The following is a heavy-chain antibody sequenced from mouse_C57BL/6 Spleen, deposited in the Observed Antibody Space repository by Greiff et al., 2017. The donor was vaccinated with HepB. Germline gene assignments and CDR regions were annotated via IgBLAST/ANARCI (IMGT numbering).Heavy chain of an antibody. CDR2: IDPSDSYT. V-gene: IGHV1-59*01. J-gene: IGHJ2*01. CDR1: GYTFTSYW. D-gene: IGHD1-1*01. Sequence: QVQLQQPGAELVRPGTSVQLSCKASGYTFTSYWMHWVKQRPGQGLEWIGVIDPSDSYTNYNQKFKGKATLTVDTSSSTAYMQISSLTSEDSAVYYCASIYYGSSYDFDYWGQGTTLTVSS. CDR3: ASIYYGSSYDFDY.